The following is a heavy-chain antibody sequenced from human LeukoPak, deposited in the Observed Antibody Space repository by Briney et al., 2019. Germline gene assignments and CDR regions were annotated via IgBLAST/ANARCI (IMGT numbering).Heavy chain of an antibody. D-gene: IGHD3-3*02. CDR1: GYTFTSYA. V-gene: IGHV7-4-1*02. Sequence: ASAKVSCKASGYTFTSYAMNWVRQAPGQGLEWMGWINTNTGNPTYAQGFTGRFVFSLDTSVSTAYLQISSLKAEDAAVYYCARSFFAPDKSLDYWGQGTLVTVSS. J-gene: IGHJ4*02. CDR3: ARSFFAPDKSLDY. CDR2: INTNTGNP.